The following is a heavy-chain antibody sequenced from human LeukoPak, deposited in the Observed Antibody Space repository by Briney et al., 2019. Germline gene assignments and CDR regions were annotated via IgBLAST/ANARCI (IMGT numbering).Heavy chain of an antibody. V-gene: IGHV3-7*01. CDR3: ARGPHKEASTY. CDR2: IKPDGVVK. Sequence: GGSLRLSCAASGFTFSDYWMTWVRQAPGKGLEWVADIKPDGVVKEYVDSVKGRFTISRDNAKNSLYVQMNGLRAEDTGVYYCARGPHKEASTYWGQGTLVTVSS. CDR1: GFTFSDYW. J-gene: IGHJ4*02.